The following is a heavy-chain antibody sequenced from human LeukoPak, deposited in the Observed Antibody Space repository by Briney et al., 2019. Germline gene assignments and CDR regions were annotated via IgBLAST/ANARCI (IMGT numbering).Heavy chain of an antibody. CDR1: GFIFNSYS. J-gene: IGHJ3*02. V-gene: IGHV3-21*01. CDR2: ISSSSSYK. CDR3: VRDNRDAVDI. Sequence: PGGSLRLSCAASGFIFNSYSMNWVRQAPGKGLEWVSAISSSSSYKFNADSVKGRFTISRDNARNLLYLQMNSLRAEDTAVYYCVRDNRDAVDIWGQGTMVTVSS.